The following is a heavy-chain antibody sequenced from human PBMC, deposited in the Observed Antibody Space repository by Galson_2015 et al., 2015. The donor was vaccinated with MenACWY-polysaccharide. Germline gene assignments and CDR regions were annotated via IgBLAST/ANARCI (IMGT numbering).Heavy chain of an antibody. CDR1: GYSFRYW. Sequence: QSGAEVTKPGESLKISCKGSGYSFRYWIAWVRQMPGKGLEWMGIINPGDSDTRYSPSFQGQVTISADKPISTVYLQWSSLKASDTAMYYCARQDGYALFFFDSWGQGTLVTVSS. V-gene: IGHV5-51*01. CDR2: INPGDSDT. D-gene: IGHD5-24*01. CDR3: ARQDGYALFFFDS. J-gene: IGHJ4*02.